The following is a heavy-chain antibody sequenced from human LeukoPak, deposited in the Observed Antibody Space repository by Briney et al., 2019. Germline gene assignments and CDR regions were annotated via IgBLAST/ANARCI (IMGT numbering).Heavy chain of an antibody. Sequence: PSETLSLTCTVSGGSISSYYWSWIRQPPGKGLEWIGYIYYSGSTNYNPSLKSRVTISVDTSKNQFSLKLSSVTAADTAVYYCARVVRRGYSSGWLAAFDIWGQGTMVTASS. D-gene: IGHD6-19*01. J-gene: IGHJ3*02. V-gene: IGHV4-59*01. CDR3: ARVVRRGYSSGWLAAFDI. CDR1: GGSISSYY. CDR2: IYYSGST.